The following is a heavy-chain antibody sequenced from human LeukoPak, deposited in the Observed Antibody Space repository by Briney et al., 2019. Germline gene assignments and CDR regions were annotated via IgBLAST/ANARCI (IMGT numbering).Heavy chain of an antibody. CDR2: ISGSGGST. CDR3: AKDLAAAPHKKYYFDY. V-gene: IGHV3-23*01. Sequence: GGSLRLSCAAPGFTFSSYAMSWVRQAPGKGLEWVSAISGSGGSTYYADSVKGRFTISRDNSKNTLYLQMSSLRAEDTAVYYCAKDLAAAPHKKYYFDYWGQGTLVTVPS. J-gene: IGHJ4*02. D-gene: IGHD6-13*01. CDR1: GFTFSSYA.